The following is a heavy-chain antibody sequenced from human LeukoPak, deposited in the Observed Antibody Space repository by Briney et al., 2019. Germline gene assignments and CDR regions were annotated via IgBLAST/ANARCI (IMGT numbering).Heavy chain of an antibody. V-gene: IGHV4-39*07. D-gene: IGHD6-13*01. J-gene: IGHJ5*02. CDR3: ARDPSVAAAGNNWFDP. Sequence: SETLSLTCTVSGGSISSGSYYWGWIRQPPGKGLEWIGSIYYSGSTYNNPSIKSRVLKSRVTISVDTSKNQFSLELNSVTAADTAVYYCARDPSVAAAGNNWFDPWGQGTLVTVSP. CDR2: IYYSGST. CDR1: GGSISSGSYY.